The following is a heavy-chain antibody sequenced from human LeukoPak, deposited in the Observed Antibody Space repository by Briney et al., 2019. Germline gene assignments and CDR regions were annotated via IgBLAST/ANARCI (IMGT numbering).Heavy chain of an antibody. V-gene: IGHV1-69*13. CDR1: GYTFTGYY. CDR3: ATSLPMGYYDTSGSRVRFDP. J-gene: IGHJ5*02. Sequence: GASVTVSCKASGYTFTGYYMHWVRQAPGQGLEWLGGTIPIFGTANYAQKFQGRITITADESTTTVYMELSSLRSEDTAVYYCATSLPMGYYDTSGSRVRFDPWGQGTLVTVSS. D-gene: IGHD3-22*01. CDR2: TIPIFGTA.